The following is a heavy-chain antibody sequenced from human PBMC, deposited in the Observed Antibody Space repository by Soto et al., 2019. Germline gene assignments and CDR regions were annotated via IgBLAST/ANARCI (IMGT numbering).Heavy chain of an antibody. CDR1: VFTFINYA. CDR3: AKDFTIFGVVPSGN. CDR2: ISGTGSST. D-gene: IGHD3-3*01. V-gene: IGHV3-23*01. Sequence: GWSLRLSCASSVFTFINYAMSWVRQAPGKGLEWVSTISGTGSSTYYADSEKGRFTISRDNSKNTLYLQMNSLRAEDTAVYYCAKDFTIFGVVPSGNWGHGTLVTVSS. J-gene: IGHJ4*01.